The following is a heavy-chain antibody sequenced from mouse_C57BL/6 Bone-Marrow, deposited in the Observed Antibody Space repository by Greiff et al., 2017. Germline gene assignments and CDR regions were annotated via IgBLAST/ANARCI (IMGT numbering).Heavy chain of an antibody. CDR2: IDPENGGT. Sequence: VQLQQSGAELVRPGASVKLSCTASGFNITDDYMHWVKQRPEQGLEWIGSIDPENGGTEYASKFQGKATLTADTSSNTAYLQLSSLTSEDTAVYYCTSALLFTTVEDARDYWGQGTSVTVSS. J-gene: IGHJ4*01. V-gene: IGHV14-4*01. CDR3: TSALLFTTVEDARDY. CDR1: GFNITDDY. D-gene: IGHD1-1*01.